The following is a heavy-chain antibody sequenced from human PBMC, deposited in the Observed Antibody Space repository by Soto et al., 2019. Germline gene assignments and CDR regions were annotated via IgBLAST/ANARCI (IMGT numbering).Heavy chain of an antibody. V-gene: IGHV3-30-3*01. J-gene: IGHJ3*02. CDR1: GFTFSSYA. CDR3: ARDDELIVYGAFDI. Sequence: QVQLVESGGGVVQPGRSLRLSCAASGFTFSSYAMHWVRQAPGKGLEWVAVISYDGSNKYYADSVKGRFTISRDNSKNTLYLQMNSLRAADTALYYCARDDELIVYGAFDIWGQGTMVTVSS. D-gene: IGHD2-21*01. CDR2: ISYDGSNK.